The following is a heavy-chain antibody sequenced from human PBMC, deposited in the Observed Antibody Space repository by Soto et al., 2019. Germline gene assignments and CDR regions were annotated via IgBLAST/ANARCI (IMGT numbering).Heavy chain of an antibody. CDR3: ANEAGAPSLGYFDY. D-gene: IGHD7-27*01. CDR1: GFTFSSYC. CDR2: IKQDGSEK. Sequence: XGSLRLTCAASGFTFSSYCMSWVRQAPGKGLEWVANIKQDGSEKYYVDSVKGRFTISRDNAKNSLYLQMNSLRAEDTAVYYCANEAGAPSLGYFDYWGQGTLVTVSS. J-gene: IGHJ4*02. V-gene: IGHV3-7*03.